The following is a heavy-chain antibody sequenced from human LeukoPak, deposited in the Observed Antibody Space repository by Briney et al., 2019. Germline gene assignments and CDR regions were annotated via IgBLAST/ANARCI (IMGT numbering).Heavy chain of an antibody. Sequence: ASETLSLTCTVSGGSISSYYWSWIRQPPGKGLEWIGYIYYSGSTNYNPSLKSRVTISLDTSKNQISLKLSCVTAADTAVYYCARDRSSSLYYYDSSDPRDACDIWGQGTMVTVSS. CDR1: GGSISSYY. V-gene: IGHV4-59*01. CDR2: IYYSGST. CDR3: ARDRSSSLYYYDSSDPRDACDI. J-gene: IGHJ3*02. D-gene: IGHD3-22*01.